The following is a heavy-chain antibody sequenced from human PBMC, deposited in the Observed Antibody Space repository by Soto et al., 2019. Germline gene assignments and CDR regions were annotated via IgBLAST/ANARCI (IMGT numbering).Heavy chain of an antibody. J-gene: IGHJ6*02. V-gene: IGHV4-4*02. CDR2: IYHSGST. Sequence: QVQLQESGPGLVKPSGTLSLTCAVSGGSISSSNWWSWVRQPPGKGLEWIGEIYHSGSTNYNPSLKSRVTISVDQSKNPFSLKLSSVAGADTAVYYCARVSGRYYHRIDLWGQGTTVTVSS. D-gene: IGHD1-26*01. CDR3: ARVSGRYYHRIDL. CDR1: GGSISSSNW.